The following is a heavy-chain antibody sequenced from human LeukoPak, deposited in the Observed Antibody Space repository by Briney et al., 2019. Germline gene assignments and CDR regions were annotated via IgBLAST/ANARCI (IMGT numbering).Heavy chain of an antibody. CDR2: IIPIFGTA. V-gene: IGHV1-69*05. D-gene: IGHD3-3*01. CDR3: ARLRENWSGWGTTTGDV. J-gene: IGHJ6*04. Sequence: SVKVSCKASGGTFSSYAISWVRQAPGQGLEWMGRIIPIFGTANYAQKFQGRVTITTVESTSTAYMELSSLRSEDTAVYYCARLRENWSGWGTTTGDVWGKGTTVTVSS. CDR1: GGTFSSYA.